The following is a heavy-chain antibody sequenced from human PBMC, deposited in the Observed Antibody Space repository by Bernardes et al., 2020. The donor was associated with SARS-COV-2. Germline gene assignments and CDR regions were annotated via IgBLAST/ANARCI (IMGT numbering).Heavy chain of an antibody. CDR3: AKDPAVAGTNY. CDR1: GFTFDDYA. CDR2: ISWNSGSI. V-gene: IGHV3-9*01. Sequence: GGSLRLSCAASGFTFDDYAMHWVRQAPGKGLEWVSGISWNSGSIGYADSVKGRFTISRDNAKNSLYLQMNSLRAEDTALYYCAKDPAVAGTNYWGQGTLVTVSS. D-gene: IGHD6-19*01. J-gene: IGHJ4*02.